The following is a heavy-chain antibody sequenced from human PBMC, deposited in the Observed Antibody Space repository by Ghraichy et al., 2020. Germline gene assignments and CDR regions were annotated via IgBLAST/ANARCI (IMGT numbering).Heavy chain of an antibody. J-gene: IGHJ5*02. CDR2: IYYSGYS. CDR1: GGSINSYY. D-gene: IGHD5-18*01. Sequence: SETLSLTCTVSGGSINSYYWSWIRQPPGKGLEWIGYIYYSGYSKYNPSLKSRLTISVDTSRNQFSLKLSSVTAADTAVYYCARGGIQLTPYWFDPWGQGTLVIVSS. CDR3: ARGGIQLTPYWFDP. V-gene: IGHV4-59*01.